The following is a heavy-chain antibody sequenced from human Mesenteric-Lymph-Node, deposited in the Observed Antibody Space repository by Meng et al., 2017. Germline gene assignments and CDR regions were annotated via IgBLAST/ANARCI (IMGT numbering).Heavy chain of an antibody. CDR3: ASGYSSSWYSRSYYYGMDV. Sequence: SETLSLTCAVSGGSISSSNWWSWVRQPLGKGLEWIGEIYHSGSTNYNPSLKSRVTISVDTSKNQFSLKLSSVTAADTAVYYCASGYSSSWYSRSYYYGMDVWGQGTTVTVSS. V-gene: IGHV4-4*02. D-gene: IGHD6-13*01. CDR1: GGSISSSNW. J-gene: IGHJ6*02. CDR2: IYHSGST.